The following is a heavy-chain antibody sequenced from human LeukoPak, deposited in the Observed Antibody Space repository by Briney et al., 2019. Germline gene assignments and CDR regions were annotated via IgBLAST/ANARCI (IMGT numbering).Heavy chain of an antibody. CDR3: ARLYCSRTSCYLDY. CDR2: ISYSGNT. V-gene: IGHV4-61*01. J-gene: IGHJ4*02. Sequence: PSETLSLTCTVSGGSVSSSSYYWSWIRQPPGKGLEWIGYISYSGNTNYNPSLKSRVTISVDTSKNQFSLKLRSVTAADTAVYYCARLYCSRTSCYLDYWGQETLVTVSS. D-gene: IGHD2-2*01. CDR1: GGSVSSSSYY.